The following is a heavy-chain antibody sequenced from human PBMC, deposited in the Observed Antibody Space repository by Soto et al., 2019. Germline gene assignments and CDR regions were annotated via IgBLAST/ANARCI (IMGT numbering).Heavy chain of an antibody. CDR1: GYSISSGDY. V-gene: IGHV4-38-2*01. J-gene: IGHJ4*02. D-gene: IGHD3-9*01. CDR2: VYYSGST. Sequence: SETLSLTCFVSGYSISSGDYWGWIRQAPGKGLEWIGSVYYSGSTHYEPSLRGRIAISVDTLKNQFSLRLTYVTAADTAMYFCARNISNHFVSWGQGSPATVSX. CDR3: ARNISNHFVS.